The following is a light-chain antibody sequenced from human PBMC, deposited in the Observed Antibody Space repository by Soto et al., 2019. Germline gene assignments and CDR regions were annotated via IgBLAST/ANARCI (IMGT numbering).Light chain of an antibody. J-gene: IGLJ2*01. CDR1: SSDIGIYNF. Sequence: QSALTQPASVSASPGQSITISCTGTSSDIGIYNFVSWYQQHPGKAPKLLVYDVTNRPSGFSNRFSGSKSGSTASLTISGLQAEDEADYYCTYYTNTNTLVLGGGTKLTVL. V-gene: IGLV2-14*03. CDR3: TYYTNTNTLV. CDR2: DVT.